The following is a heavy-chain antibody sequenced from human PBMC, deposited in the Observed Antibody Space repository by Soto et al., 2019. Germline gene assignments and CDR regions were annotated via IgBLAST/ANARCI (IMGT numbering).Heavy chain of an antibody. J-gene: IGHJ5*02. CDR3: ARELGLRNWNYVWFDP. V-gene: IGHV1-69*05. CDR1: GGTFSSYA. Sequence: QVQLVQSGAEVKKPGSSVKVSCKASGGTFSSYAISWVRQAPGQGLEWMGGIIPIFGTANYAQKFQGRVTITXXEXTXXAYRELSSLRSEDTAVYYCARELGLRNWNYVWFDPWGQGTLVTVSS. D-gene: IGHD1-7*01. CDR2: IIPIFGTA.